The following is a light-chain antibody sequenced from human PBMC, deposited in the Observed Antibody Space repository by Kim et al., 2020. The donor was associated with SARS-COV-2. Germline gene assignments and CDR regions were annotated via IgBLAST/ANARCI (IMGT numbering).Light chain of an antibody. CDR2: GAS. Sequence: ERGGTQAPGTRSLSPGERATLSCRASQSVRGGFLAWYQQKPGQAPRLLIHGASSRATGVPDRFTGSGSGTDFTLTISRLGPEDFAVYYCQPSSLSPLSFGQGTKVDIK. CDR1: QSVRGGF. J-gene: IGKJ1*01. CDR3: QPSSLSPLS. V-gene: IGKV3-20*01.